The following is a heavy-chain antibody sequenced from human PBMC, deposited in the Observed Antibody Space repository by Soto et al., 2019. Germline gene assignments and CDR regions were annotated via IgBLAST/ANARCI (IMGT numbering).Heavy chain of an antibody. CDR1: RGAVSSGTYY. V-gene: IGHV4-61*01. Sequence: SETLSLTCTVSRGAVSSGTYYWSWIRQPPGKGLEWIGHIYFTGSTNYNPSLKSRVTMSLDTSRNQFSLKLSSVTAADTAVYYCTRGPPRVQWFDPWGLGTLVTVSS. J-gene: IGHJ5*02. CDR3: TRGPPRVQWFDP. CDR2: IYFTGST.